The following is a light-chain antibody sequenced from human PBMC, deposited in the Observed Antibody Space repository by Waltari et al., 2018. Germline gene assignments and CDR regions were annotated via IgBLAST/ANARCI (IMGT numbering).Light chain of an antibody. J-gene: IGLJ2*01. V-gene: IGLV2-8*01. Sequence: QSALTQPPSASGSPGQSVTISCTGTSRGFGVYNYVPWYQHHPGKAPKLMIYEVNKRPSGVPDRFSGSKSANTASLTVSGLQAEDEADYYCSSYAGPNSVVFGGGTKLTVL. CDR2: EVN. CDR1: SRGFGVYNY. CDR3: SSYAGPNSVV.